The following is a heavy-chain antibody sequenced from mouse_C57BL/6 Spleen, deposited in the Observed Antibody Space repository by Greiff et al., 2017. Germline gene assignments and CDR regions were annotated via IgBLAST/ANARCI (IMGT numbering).Heavy chain of an antibody. Sequence: QVQLKESGPGLVQPSQSLSISCTVSGFSFTSYGVHWVRQSPGKGLEWLGGIWSGGSTDYNTAFISRLSISKDNSKIQVFFIMNRLQADDTAIYYCTRSCPVPWFAYWGQGTLVTVSA. CDR2: IWSGGST. CDR1: GFSFTSYG. CDR3: TRSCPVPWFAY. V-gene: IGHV2-2*01. J-gene: IGHJ3*01.